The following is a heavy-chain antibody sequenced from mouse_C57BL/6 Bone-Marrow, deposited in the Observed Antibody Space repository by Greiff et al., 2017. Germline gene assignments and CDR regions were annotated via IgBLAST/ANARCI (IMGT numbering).Heavy chain of an antibody. J-gene: IGHJ4*01. CDR1: GYAFSSSW. Sequence: VQLQQSGPELVKPGASVKISCKASGYAFSSSWMNWVKQRPGKGLEWIGRIYPGDGDTNYNGKFKGKATLTADKSSSTAYMQLSSLTSEDSAVYFWAREDDGLLRTGDAMDYWGQGTSVTVSS. D-gene: IGHD2-3*01. CDR3: AREDDGLLRTGDAMDY. V-gene: IGHV1-82*01. CDR2: IYPGDGDT.